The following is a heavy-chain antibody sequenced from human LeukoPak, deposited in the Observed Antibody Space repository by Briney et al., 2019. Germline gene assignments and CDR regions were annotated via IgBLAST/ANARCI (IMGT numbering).Heavy chain of an antibody. J-gene: IGHJ5*02. D-gene: IGHD3-10*01. CDR1: GYSISSGNY. Sequence: SETLSLTCTVSGYSISSGNYWDWIRQPPGKGLEWIGSIYHSGSTYYNPSLKSRVTISVDTSKNQFSLKLSSVTAADTAVYYCARDSDYYGVLFDPWGQGTLVTVSS. CDR3: ARDSDYYGVLFDP. CDR2: IYHSGST. V-gene: IGHV4-38-2*02.